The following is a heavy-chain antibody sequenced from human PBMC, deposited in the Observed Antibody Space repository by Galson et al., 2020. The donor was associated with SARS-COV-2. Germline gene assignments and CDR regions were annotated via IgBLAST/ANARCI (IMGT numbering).Heavy chain of an antibody. CDR3: ATSPDYNEMGGSYYYGMEV. CDR2: IIPIFGTA. Sequence: SVKVSCKASGGTFSSYAISWVRQAPGQGLEWMGGIIPIFGTANYAQKFQGRVTITADESTSTAYMELSRLRSEDTAVYYCATSPDYNEMGGSYYYGMEVWGQGTTVTVSS. J-gene: IGHJ6*02. CDR1: GGTFSSYA. V-gene: IGHV1-69*13. D-gene: IGHD3-16*01.